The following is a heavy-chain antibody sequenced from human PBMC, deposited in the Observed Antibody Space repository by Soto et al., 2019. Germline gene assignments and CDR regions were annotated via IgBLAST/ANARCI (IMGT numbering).Heavy chain of an antibody. CDR3: ASSPGYYYDSSGHRSWYFDL. CDR1: GGTFSSYA. CDR2: IIPIFGTA. Sequence: QVQLVQSGAEVKKPGSSVKVSCKASGGTFSSYAISWVRQAPGQGLEWMGGIIPIFGTANYAQKFQGRVTITADKSTSTAYMELSSLRSEDTAVYYCASSPGYYYDSSGHRSWYFDLWGRGTLVTVSS. V-gene: IGHV1-69*06. J-gene: IGHJ2*01. D-gene: IGHD3-22*01.